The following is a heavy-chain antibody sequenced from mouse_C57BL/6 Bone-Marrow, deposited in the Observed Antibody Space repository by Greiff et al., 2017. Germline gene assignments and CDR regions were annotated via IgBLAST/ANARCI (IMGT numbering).Heavy chain of an antibody. CDR1: GFTFSDYG. V-gene: IGHV5-17*01. CDR3: TRQGYYFDY. Sequence: EVKLQESGGGLVKPGGSLKLSCAASGFTFSDYGMHWVRQAPEKGLEWVAYISSGSSTIYYADTVKGRFTISRDNANNTLFLQMTSLWSEDTAMXYCTRQGYYFDYWGQGTTLTVSS. CDR2: ISSGSSTI. J-gene: IGHJ2*01.